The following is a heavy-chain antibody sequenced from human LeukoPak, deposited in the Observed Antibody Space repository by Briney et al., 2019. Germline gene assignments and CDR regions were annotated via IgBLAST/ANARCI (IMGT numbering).Heavy chain of an antibody. D-gene: IGHD4-17*01. Sequence: SETLSLTCTVSGGSISSYYWSGIRQPPGKGLEWIGYIYYSGSTNYNPSLKSRVTISVDTSKNQFSLKLSSVTAADTAVYYCARGTTVNTLDWGQGTLVTVSS. CDR3: ARGTTVNTLD. J-gene: IGHJ4*02. CDR1: GGSISSYY. CDR2: IYYSGST. V-gene: IGHV4-59*01.